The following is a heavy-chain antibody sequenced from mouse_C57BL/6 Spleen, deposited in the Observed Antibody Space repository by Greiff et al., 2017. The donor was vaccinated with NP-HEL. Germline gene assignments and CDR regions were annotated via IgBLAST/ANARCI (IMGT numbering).Heavy chain of an antibody. J-gene: IGHJ3*01. Sequence: VQLQQPGAELVKPGASVKLSCKASGYTFTSYWMHWVKQRPGQGLEWIGMIHPNSGSTNYNEKFKSKATLTVDKSSSTAYMQLSSLTSEDSAVYYCAREGDYYGSSYGVFAYWGQGTLVTVSA. V-gene: IGHV1-64*01. CDR1: GYTFTSYW. CDR3: AREGDYYGSSYGVFAY. D-gene: IGHD1-1*01. CDR2: IHPNSGST.